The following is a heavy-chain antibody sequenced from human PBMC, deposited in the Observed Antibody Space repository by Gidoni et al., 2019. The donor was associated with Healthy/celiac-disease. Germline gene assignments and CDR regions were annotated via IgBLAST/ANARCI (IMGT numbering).Heavy chain of an antibody. J-gene: IGHJ4*02. CDR2: IKQDGSEK. D-gene: IGHD3-16*01. CDR3: ARDRGWGPPSDY. Sequence: EVQLVESGGGLVQPGGSLRLFCAASGFPFSSYWMSWVRQAPGKGLEWVANIKQDGSEKYYVDSVKGRFTISRDNAKNSLYLQMNSLRAEDTAVYYCARDRGWGPPSDYWGQGTLVTVSS. CDR1: GFPFSSYW. V-gene: IGHV3-7*01.